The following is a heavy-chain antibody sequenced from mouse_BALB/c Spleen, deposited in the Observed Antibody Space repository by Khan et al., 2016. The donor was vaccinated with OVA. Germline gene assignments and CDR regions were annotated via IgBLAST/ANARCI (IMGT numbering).Heavy chain of an antibody. D-gene: IGHD1-1*01. J-gene: IGHJ4*01. CDR2: IAPGSGST. Sequence: DLVKPGASVKLSCKASGYTFTSYWINWIKQRPGQGLEWIGRIAPGSGSTYYNEMFKGKATLTVDTSSSTAYIQLSSLSSEDSAVYSCAREDYYGRNCYAMDYWGQGTSVTVSS. CDR1: GYTFTSYW. V-gene: IGHV1S41*01. CDR3: AREDYYGRNCYAMDY.